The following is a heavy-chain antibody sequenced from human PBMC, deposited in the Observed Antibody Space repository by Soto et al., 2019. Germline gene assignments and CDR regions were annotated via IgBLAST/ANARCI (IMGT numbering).Heavy chain of an antibody. CDR3: ARDNAYGDYLTGGSGMDV. CDR2: INHSGST. D-gene: IGHD4-17*01. CDR1: GVSFSGYY. V-gene: IGHV4-34*01. Sequence: SETLSLTCAVYGVSFSGYYWSWIRQPPGKGLEWIGEINHSGSTNYNPSLKSRVTISVDTSKNQFSLKLSSVTAADTAVYYCARDNAYGDYLTGGSGMDVRGQGTMVTVSS. J-gene: IGHJ6*02.